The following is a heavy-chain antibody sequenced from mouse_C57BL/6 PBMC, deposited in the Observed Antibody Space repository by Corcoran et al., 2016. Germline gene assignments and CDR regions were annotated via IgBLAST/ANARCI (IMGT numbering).Heavy chain of an antibody. CDR2: INPNNGGT. Sequence: EVQLQQSGPELVKPGASVKISCKASGYTFTDYYMNWVKQSHGKSLEWIGDINPNNGGTSYNQKFKGKATLTVDKSSSTAYLELRSLTSEDSSVCYWARLYYENSWYFNIWGTGTTVTVSA. CDR1: GYTFTDYY. J-gene: IGHJ1*03. CDR3: ARLYYENSWYFNI. D-gene: IGHD1-1*01. V-gene: IGHV1-26*01.